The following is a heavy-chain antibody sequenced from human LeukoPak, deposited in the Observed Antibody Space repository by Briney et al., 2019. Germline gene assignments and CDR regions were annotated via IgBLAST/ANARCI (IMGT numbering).Heavy chain of an antibody. D-gene: IGHD6-19*01. CDR1: GFTVSSNY. CDR2: ISSSSSYI. CDR3: ARDMIERDSSDDGMDV. J-gene: IGHJ6*02. Sequence: PGGSLRLSCAASGFTVSSNYMSWVRQAPGKGLEWVSSISSSSSYIYYADSVKGRFTISRDNAKNSLYLQMNSLRAEDTAVYYCARDMIERDSSDDGMDVWGQGTMVTVSS. V-gene: IGHV3-21*01.